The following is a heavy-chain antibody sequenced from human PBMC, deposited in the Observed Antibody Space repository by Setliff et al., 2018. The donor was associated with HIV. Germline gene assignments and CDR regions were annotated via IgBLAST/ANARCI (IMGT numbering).Heavy chain of an antibody. CDR3: MRGRSITIFGVAYFDF. CDR1: GYSISTAYY. V-gene: IGHV4-38-2*01. CDR2: VYHSGTT. J-gene: IGHJ4*02. Sequence: SETLSLTCAVSGYSISTAYYWGWIRQPPGKGLEWIGSVYHSGTTYYNPTLKSRVTISVDMSNNQFSLKVTSVTAADTAVYYCMRGRSITIFGVAYFDFWGQGTQVTVSS. D-gene: IGHD3-3*01.